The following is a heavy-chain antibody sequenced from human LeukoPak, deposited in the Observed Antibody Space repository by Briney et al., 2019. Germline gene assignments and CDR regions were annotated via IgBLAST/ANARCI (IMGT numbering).Heavy chain of an antibody. V-gene: IGHV1-18*01. J-gene: IGHJ4*02. Sequence: ASVKVSCKPFGYAFTSHGFTWVRQAPGQGLEWMGWISTYDGKTDYAQNFQGRVTMTTDTSTSTAYMDLRSLRSDDTAVYYCTRDHCSGDNCPSFDYWGQGTLVTVSS. CDR2: ISTYDGKT. CDR1: GYAFTSHG. D-gene: IGHD2-15*01. CDR3: TRDHCSGDNCPSFDY.